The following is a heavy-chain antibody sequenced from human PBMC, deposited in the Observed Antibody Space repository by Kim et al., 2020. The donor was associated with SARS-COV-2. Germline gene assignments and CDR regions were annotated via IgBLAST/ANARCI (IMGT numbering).Heavy chain of an antibody. CDR1: GFTFSNYA. CDR2: ITSNGGST. J-gene: IGHJ4*02. Sequence: GGSLRLSCAASGFTFSNYAMHWVRQAPGKGLEYVSAITSNGGSTYYANSVKGRFTISRDNSKNTLYLQMGSLRAEDMAVYFCARSAGLFDYWGQGTLVTVSS. D-gene: IGHD3-16*01. CDR3: ARSAGLFDY. V-gene: IGHV3-64*01.